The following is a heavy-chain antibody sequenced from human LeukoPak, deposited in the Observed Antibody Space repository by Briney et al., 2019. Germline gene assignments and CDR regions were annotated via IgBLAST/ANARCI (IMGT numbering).Heavy chain of an antibody. J-gene: IGHJ4*02. CDR2: VRYDGSNK. CDR1: GFTFSSYG. V-gene: IGHV3-30*02. CDR3: ARAAYYYDSSGPPPPPYFDY. D-gene: IGHD3-22*01. Sequence: GGSLRLSCAASGFTFSSYGMHWVRQAPGKGLEWVAFVRYDGSNKYYADSVKGRFTISRDSSKNTLYLQMNSLRPDDTAVYYCARAAYYYDSSGPPPPPYFDYWGQGTLVTVSS.